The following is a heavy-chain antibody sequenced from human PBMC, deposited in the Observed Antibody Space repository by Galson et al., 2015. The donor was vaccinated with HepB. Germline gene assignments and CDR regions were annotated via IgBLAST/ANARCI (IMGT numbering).Heavy chain of an antibody. CDR3: ARGSATEIRAPSDSGSRDIIDYYYYGMDV. J-gene: IGHJ6*02. V-gene: IGHV4-39*07. CDR2: RLGLYYGGST. Sequence: SLTCTVSGGSISSTTYYWVWIRQPPGRGLEWVGSRLGLYYGGSTSYNPSLRSRVSISMDTSKNQFSLNLNSVTAADTGVYYCARGSATEIRAPSDSGSRDIIDYYYYGMDVWGRGTTVTVAS. D-gene: IGHD6-6*01. CDR1: GGSISSTTYY.